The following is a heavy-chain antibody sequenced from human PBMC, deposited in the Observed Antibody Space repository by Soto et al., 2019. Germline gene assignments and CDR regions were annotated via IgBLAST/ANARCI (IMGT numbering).Heavy chain of an antibody. D-gene: IGHD6-13*01. CDR2: ISSSGSYI. V-gene: IGHV3-21*01. J-gene: IGHJ4*02. CDR3: ARERAAGTDTYCFDC. Sequence: DVQMVESGGGLVKPGGSLRLSCAASGFTFSRYTMNWVRQAPGKGLEWVSSISSSGSYIYYADSVMGRFTISRDNAKNSLYLQMNGLRAEDTAVYYCARERAAGTDTYCFDCWGQGTLLTVSS. CDR1: GFTFSRYT.